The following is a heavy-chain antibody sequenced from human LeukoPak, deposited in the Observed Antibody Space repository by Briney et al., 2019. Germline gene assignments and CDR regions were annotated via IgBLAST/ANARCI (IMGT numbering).Heavy chain of an antibody. J-gene: IGHJ4*02. CDR2: ISNDGGNK. CDR1: GFTFSRYD. V-gene: IGHV3-30*18. Sequence: GRSLRLSCAASGFTFSRYDIHWVRQAPGKGLEWVAGISNDGGNKYYAESVKGRFTISRDNSKNTLYLQMNSLRAEDTAVYYCAKDSEQLAYYFDYWGQGALVTVYS. CDR3: AKDSEQLAYYFDY. D-gene: IGHD6-13*01.